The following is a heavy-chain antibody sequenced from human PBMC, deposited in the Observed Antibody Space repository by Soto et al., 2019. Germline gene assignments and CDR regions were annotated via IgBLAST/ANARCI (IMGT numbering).Heavy chain of an antibody. CDR3: ARDPRIVVNYYFDY. CDR2: ISYDGSNK. J-gene: IGHJ4*02. D-gene: IGHD1-26*01. Sequence: GGSLRLSCAASGFTFSIYGMHWVRQAPGKGLEWVAVISYDGSNKYYADSVKGRFTISRDNSKNTLYLQMNSLRAEDTAVYYCARDPRIVVNYYFDYWGQGTLVTVSS. V-gene: IGHV3-30*03. CDR1: GFTFSIYG.